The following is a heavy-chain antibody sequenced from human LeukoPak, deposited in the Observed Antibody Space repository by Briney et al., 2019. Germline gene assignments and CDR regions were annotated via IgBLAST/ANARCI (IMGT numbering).Heavy chain of an antibody. J-gene: IGHJ4*02. V-gene: IGHV3-7*01. CDR1: GFTFSSYW. CDR2: IKQDGSDK. CDR3: ARGTMTRTFDY. Sequence: GGSLRLSCAASGFTFSSYWMSWVRQAPGKGLEWVANIKQDGSDKYYVDSVKGRFTISRDNAKNSLYLQMNSLRAEDAAVYYCARGTMTRTFDYWGQGTLVTVSS. D-gene: IGHD3-22*01.